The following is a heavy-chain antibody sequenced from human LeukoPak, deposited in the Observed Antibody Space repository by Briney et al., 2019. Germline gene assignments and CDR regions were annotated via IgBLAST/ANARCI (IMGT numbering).Heavy chain of an antibody. CDR1: VYTFTIYG. J-gene: IGHJ5*02. CDR2: ISVYNGNT. Sequence: ASVTVSFTSSVYTFTIYGMSWVRQAPGQGLEGMGWISVYNGNTNYAQKLQGRVTMTTHTSTSTAYMELRSLRSDDTAVYYCARDRAVGNSSGWHNWFDPWGQGTLVTVS. D-gene: IGHD6-19*01. CDR3: ARDRAVGNSSGWHNWFDP. V-gene: IGHV1-18*01.